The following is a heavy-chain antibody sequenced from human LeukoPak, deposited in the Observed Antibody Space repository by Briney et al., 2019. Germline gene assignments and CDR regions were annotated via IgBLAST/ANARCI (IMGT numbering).Heavy chain of an antibody. Sequence: SVKVSCKASGGTFSSYAISWVRQAPGQGLEWMGGIIPIFGTANYAQKFQGRVTITADESTSTVYMELRSLRSDDTAVYFCALDSGTYPNWIDPWGQGTLVTVAS. CDR3: ALDSGTYPNWIDP. CDR2: IIPIFGTA. CDR1: GGTFSSYA. J-gene: IGHJ5*02. D-gene: IGHD1-26*01. V-gene: IGHV1-69*13.